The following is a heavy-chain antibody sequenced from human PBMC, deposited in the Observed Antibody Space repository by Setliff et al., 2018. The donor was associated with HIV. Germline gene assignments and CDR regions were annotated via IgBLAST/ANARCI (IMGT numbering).Heavy chain of an antibody. V-gene: IGHV1-46*04. Sequence: ASVKVSCKASGYTFTRHHVHWVRQAPGQGLEWMGIINPSGGSKSYAQKLQGRFTLTSDTSTDTVYMELRSLRSEDSAVYYCARVGGSGTYSTLDYWGQGTLVTVSS. CDR2: INPSGGSK. J-gene: IGHJ4*02. D-gene: IGHD3-10*01. CDR3: ARVGGSGTYSTLDY. CDR1: GYTFTRHH.